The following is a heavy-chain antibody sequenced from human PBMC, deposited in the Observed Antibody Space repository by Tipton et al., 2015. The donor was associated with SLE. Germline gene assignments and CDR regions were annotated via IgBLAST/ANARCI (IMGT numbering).Heavy chain of an antibody. Sequence: TLSLTCTVSGCSISNAYYCGWIRQPPGKGLVWFGSLYHCGSAFYHPSTKSRVTIPLDTSKSQFSRRLTSTTAADTAMYFWATTVTTTPTYGAFDIWGQGTMVTVSS. V-gene: IGHV4-38-2*02. CDR2: LYHCGSA. D-gene: IGHD4-17*01. CDR1: GCSISNAYY. J-gene: IGHJ3*02. CDR3: ATTVTTTPTYGAFDI.